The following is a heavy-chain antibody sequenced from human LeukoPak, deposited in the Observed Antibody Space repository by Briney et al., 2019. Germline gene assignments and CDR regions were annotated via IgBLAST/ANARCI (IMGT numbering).Heavy chain of an antibody. CDR1: GYTFSSYG. J-gene: IGHJ4*02. V-gene: IGHV1-18*01. Sequence: GASVKVSCKASGYTFSSYGISWVRQAPGQGLEWRGWISAYNGNTNYAQKVQGRVTLTTETSTSTAYMELSSLRSDDPAVYYCARDRQLGSSGYYAAYWGQGTLVTVSS. CDR2: ISAYNGNT. CDR3: ARDRQLGSSGYYAAY. D-gene: IGHD3-22*01.